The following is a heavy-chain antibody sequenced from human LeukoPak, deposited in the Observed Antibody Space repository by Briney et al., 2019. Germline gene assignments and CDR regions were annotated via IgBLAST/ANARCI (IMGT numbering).Heavy chain of an antibody. J-gene: IGHJ4*02. Sequence: PSETLSLTCAVYGGSFSGYYWSWIRQPPGKGLERIGQINHSGSTNYNPSLKSRVTISVDTSKNQFSLKLTSVTAADTAVYYCARLYTSDIKYDYWGQGTLVTVSS. CDR2: INHSGST. CDR3: ARLYTSDIKYDY. V-gene: IGHV4-34*01. CDR1: GGSFSGYY. D-gene: IGHD6-6*01.